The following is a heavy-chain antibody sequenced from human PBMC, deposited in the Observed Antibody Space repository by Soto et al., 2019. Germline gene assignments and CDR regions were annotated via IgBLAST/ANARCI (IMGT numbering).Heavy chain of an antibody. V-gene: IGHV4-4*07. CDR1: GDSMSSYY. CDR3: AGEQSGAFDI. J-gene: IGHJ3*02. CDR2: ISATGTT. Sequence: SETLSLTCSVSGDSMSSYYWSWIRQSAEKGLEWIGRISATGTTSYIPSLKSRITLSVDTSKNQFSLNLKFVTAADTAVYFCAGEQSGAFDIWGQGTMVTVSS. D-gene: IGHD7-27*01.